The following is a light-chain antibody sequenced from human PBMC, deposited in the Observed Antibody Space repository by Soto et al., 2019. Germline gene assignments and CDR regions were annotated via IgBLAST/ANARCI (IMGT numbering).Light chain of an antibody. Sequence: EIVVKISPATLSVSPGERATLSCRASQSVSSNLAWYQQKPGQAPRLLIYGASTRATGIPARFSASGSGTDFTLTISDVQPEDFALYYCHQRQSWPRRFAQGTKVDIK. J-gene: IGKJ1*01. CDR1: QSVSSN. V-gene: IGKV3-15*01. CDR2: GAS. CDR3: HQRQSWPRR.